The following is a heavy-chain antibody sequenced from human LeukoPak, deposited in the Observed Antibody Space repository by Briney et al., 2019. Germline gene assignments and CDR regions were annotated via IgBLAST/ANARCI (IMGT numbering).Heavy chain of an antibody. V-gene: IGHV3-21*01. CDR3: ASRRYSSGWYDAFDI. J-gene: IGHJ3*02. CDR1: GFTFGSYS. CDR2: ISSSSSYI. D-gene: IGHD6-19*01. Sequence: GGSLRLSCAASGFTFGSYSMNWVRQAPGKGLEWVSSISSSSSYIYYADSVKGRFIISRDNAKNSLYLQMNSLRAEDTAVYYCASRRYSSGWYDAFDIWGQGTMVTVSS.